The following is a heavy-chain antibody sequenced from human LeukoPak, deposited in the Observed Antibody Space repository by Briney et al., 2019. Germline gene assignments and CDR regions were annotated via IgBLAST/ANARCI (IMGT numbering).Heavy chain of an antibody. Sequence: GSLRLSCAASGFTFSTYCMSWVRQAPGKGLEWVSGIGISGVTTYYADSVKGRFTISRDNAKNSLFLQMNSLRVEDPAVYYCARELMGLTMIVVVNPIDHWGQGTLVTVSS. CDR1: GFTFSTYC. V-gene: IGHV3-23*01. CDR2: IGISGVTT. J-gene: IGHJ4*02. CDR3: ARELMGLTMIVVVNPIDH. D-gene: IGHD3-22*01.